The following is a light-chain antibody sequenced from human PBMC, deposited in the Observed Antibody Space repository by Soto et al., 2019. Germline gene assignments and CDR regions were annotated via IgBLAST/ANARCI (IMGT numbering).Light chain of an antibody. V-gene: IGKV3-15*01. CDR1: QSVSSN. Sequence: EIVMTQSPATLSVSPGARATLSCRASQSVSSNLAWYQQKPGQAPMLLIYGASTRATGIPARFSGSGSGTEFTLTISSLQSEDFAVYYCEQYNNWPPPLTCGGGTKVEIK. CDR3: EQYNNWPPPLT. CDR2: GAS. J-gene: IGKJ4*01.